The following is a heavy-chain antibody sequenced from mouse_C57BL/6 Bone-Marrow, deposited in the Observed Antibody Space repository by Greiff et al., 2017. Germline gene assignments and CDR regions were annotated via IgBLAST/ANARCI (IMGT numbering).Heavy chain of an antibody. V-gene: IGHV5-4*03. J-gene: IGHJ1*03. D-gene: IGHD2-5*01. Sequence: EVKVVESGGGLVKPGGSLQLSCAASGFTFSSYAMSWVRQTPEKRLAWVATLSDGGSYTYYPDNVKGRFTISRDNAKNNRYLQMSHLKSEDTAMXYGARGRTIVTYWYFDVWGTGTTVTVSS. CDR1: GFTFSSYA. CDR2: LSDGGSYT. CDR3: ARGRTIVTYWYFDV.